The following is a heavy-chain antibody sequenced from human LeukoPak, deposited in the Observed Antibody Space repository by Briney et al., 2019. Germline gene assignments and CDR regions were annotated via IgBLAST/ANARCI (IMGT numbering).Heavy chain of an antibody. CDR2: IYSSGST. J-gene: IGHJ4*02. D-gene: IGHD1-26*01. CDR1: GGSLSSYY. V-gene: IGHV4-59*01. CDR3: ARRLIVGPAFDY. Sequence: ASETLSLTCTVSGGSLSSYYWSWIRQSPGDGLEWIGYIYSSGSTNYNPSLKSRLTISVDTSKNQFSLKLSSVTAADTAVYYCARRLIVGPAFDYWGQGTLVTVSS.